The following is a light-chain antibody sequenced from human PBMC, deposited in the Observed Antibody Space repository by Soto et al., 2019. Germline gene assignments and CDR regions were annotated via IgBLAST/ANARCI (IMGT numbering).Light chain of an antibody. J-gene: IGLJ1*01. CDR1: SSNIGSNY. CDR2: RNN. Sequence: QSVLTQPPSASGTPGQRVTISCSGSSSNIGSNYVYWYQQLLGTAPKLLIYRNNQRPSGVPDRFSGSKSGTSASLAISGLRSEDEADYYCAAWDDSLSGPSYVFGTGTKVTVL. V-gene: IGLV1-47*01. CDR3: AAWDDSLSGPSYV.